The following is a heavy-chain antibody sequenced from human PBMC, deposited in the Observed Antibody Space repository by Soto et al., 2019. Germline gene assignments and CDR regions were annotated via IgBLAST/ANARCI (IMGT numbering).Heavy chain of an antibody. CDR1: GGPISSYY. CDR2: IYYSGST. Sequence: SETLSLTCTVSGGPISSYYWSWIRQPPGKGLEWIGYIYYSGSTNYNPSLKSRVTISVDTSKNQFSLKLSSVTAADTAVYYCARMGVVVVAATENWFDPWGQGTLVTVSS. J-gene: IGHJ5*02. V-gene: IGHV4-59*01. D-gene: IGHD2-15*01. CDR3: ARMGVVVVAATENWFDP.